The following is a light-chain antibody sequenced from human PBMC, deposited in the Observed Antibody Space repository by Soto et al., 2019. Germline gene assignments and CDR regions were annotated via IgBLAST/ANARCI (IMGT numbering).Light chain of an antibody. J-gene: IGKJ5*01. V-gene: IGKV3D-15*01. CDR3: QQYNNWPPIT. CDR1: QSVSTN. Sequence: DIVLTQSPATLSVSPGERATLSCRASQSVSTNLAWYQHKPGQAPRLVIYGASNRATGIPDRFSGSGSGTEFTLTISSLQSEDFAVYYCQQYNNWPPITFGQGTRLEIK. CDR2: GAS.